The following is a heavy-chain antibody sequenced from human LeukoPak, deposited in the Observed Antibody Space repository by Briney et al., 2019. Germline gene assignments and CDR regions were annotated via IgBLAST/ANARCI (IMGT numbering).Heavy chain of an antibody. D-gene: IGHD4-11*01. CDR1: GFTFNSYV. V-gene: IGHV3-30*03. CDR2: IEYDENRK. J-gene: IGHJ4*02. Sequence: GGSLRLSCAASGFTFNSYVMHWVRQAPGKGPEWVAVIEYDENRKYYEDSMKGRFTISRDNSKNMLYLQINSLTTEDTAVYYCARGYGENSDYHLKYWGQGTLVTVSS. CDR3: ARGYGENSDYHLKY.